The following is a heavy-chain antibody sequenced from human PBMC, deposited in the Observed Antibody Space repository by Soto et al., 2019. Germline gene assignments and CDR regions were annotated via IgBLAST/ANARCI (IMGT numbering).Heavy chain of an antibody. Sequence: PSETLSLTCAVSGDSISSGDYYWSWIRQPPGKGLECLGYISYTGSTYYNPSLKSRVTMSVDTSKNQFSLKLGSVTAADTAVYYCARDPSSGGYCPGPCFDNWGQGTLVTVSS. CDR2: ISYTGST. V-gene: IGHV4-30-4*01. CDR1: GDSISSGDYY. D-gene: IGHD2-21*01. J-gene: IGHJ4*02. CDR3: ARDPSSGGYCPGPCFDN.